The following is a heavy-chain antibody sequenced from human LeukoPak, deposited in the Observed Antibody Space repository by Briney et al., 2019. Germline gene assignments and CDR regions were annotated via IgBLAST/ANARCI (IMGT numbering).Heavy chain of an antibody. Sequence: RPGGSLRLSCAASGFTFDDYGMSWVRQAPGKGLKWVSGINWNGGSTGYADSVKGRFTISRDNAKNSLYLQMNSLRAEDTALYHCARGRGDILTGYYFDYWGQGTLVTVSS. J-gene: IGHJ4*02. CDR1: GFTFDDYG. CDR2: INWNGGST. D-gene: IGHD3-9*01. V-gene: IGHV3-20*01. CDR3: ARGRGDILTGYYFDY.